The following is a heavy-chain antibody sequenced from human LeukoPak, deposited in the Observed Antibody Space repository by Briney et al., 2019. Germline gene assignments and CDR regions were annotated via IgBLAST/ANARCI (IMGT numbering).Heavy chain of an antibody. J-gene: IGHJ4*02. D-gene: IGHD5-24*01. Sequence: GGSLRLSCAASGFTFSSYWMSWVRQAPGKGLEWVANIKQDGSEKYYVDSVKGRFTISRDNAKNSLYLQMNSLRAEDTAVYYCARESRWLHKAGDYWGQGTLVTVSS. V-gene: IGHV3-7*01. CDR3: ARESRWLHKAGDY. CDR2: IKQDGSEK. CDR1: GFTFSSYW.